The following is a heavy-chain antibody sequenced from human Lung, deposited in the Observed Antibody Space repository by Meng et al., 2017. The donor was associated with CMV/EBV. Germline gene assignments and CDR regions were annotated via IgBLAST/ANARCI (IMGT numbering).Heavy chain of an antibody. CDR2: IYSGGSST. J-gene: IGHJ6*02. D-gene: IGHD2-2*02. CDR3: AKPIQGTYGMDV. Sequence: GESLKISCAASGFTFSSYAMSWVRQAPGKGLEWVSVIYSGGSSTYYADSVKGRFTISRDNSKNTLYLQINSLRAEDTAVYYCAKPIQGTYGMDVWGQGTTVTVSS. CDR1: GFTFSSYA. V-gene: IGHV3-23*03.